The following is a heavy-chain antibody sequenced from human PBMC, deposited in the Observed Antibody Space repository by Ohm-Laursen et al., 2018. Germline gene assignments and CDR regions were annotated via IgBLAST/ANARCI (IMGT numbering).Heavy chain of an antibody. CDR2: INPSGGST. CDR1: GYTFTNYY. D-gene: IGHD2-2*01. J-gene: IGHJ4*02. V-gene: IGHV1-46*01. CDR3: AREVPAAIGGVDY. Sequence: GASVKVSCKVSGYTFTNYYMHWVRQAPGHGLEWMGKINPSGGSTSYAQKFQGRVTMTRDTSTSTVYMELSSLRSEDTAVYYCAREVPAAIGGVDYWGQGTQVTVSS.